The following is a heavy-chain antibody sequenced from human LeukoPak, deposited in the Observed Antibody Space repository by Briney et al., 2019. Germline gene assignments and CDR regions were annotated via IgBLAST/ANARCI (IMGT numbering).Heavy chain of an antibody. CDR2: IYYSGST. J-gene: IGHJ6*02. CDR3: ARDCVDYYGMGV. Sequence: SETLSLTCTVSGGSISSYYWSWIRQPPGKGLEWIGYIYYSGSTNYNPSLKSRVTISVDTSKNQFSLKLSSVTAADTVVYYCARDCVDYYGMGVWGQGTTVTVSS. V-gene: IGHV4-59*01. CDR1: GGSISSYY.